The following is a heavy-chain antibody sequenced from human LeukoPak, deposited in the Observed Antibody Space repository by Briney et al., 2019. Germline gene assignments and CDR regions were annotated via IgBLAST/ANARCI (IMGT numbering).Heavy chain of an antibody. D-gene: IGHD4-23*01. CDR3: ARPPYGGVDY. J-gene: IGHJ4*02. V-gene: IGHV3-48*03. CDR1: GFTFSSYE. Sequence: PGGSLRLSCAASGFTFSSYEMNWVRQAPGKGLEWVSYISSSGNDMYYADSVKGRFTISRDNAKNTLYLQMNSLRAEDTAVYYCARPPYGGVDYWGQGTLVTVSS. CDR2: ISSSGNDM.